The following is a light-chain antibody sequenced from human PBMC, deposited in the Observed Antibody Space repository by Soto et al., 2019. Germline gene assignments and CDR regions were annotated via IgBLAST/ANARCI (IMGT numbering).Light chain of an antibody. V-gene: IGLV2-14*01. CDR1: SSDGGGYNY. CDR2: KVS. CDR3: ISYTSSSTLYV. J-gene: IGLJ1*01. Sequence: QSVMTQPASVSGSPGQSITISCTGTSSDGGGYNYVSWYQLHPGKAPKLMVDKVSNRPSGVSKRISATTSGNPAFPTISELEAEDAADYYCISYTSSSTLYVFGTGTKVTVL.